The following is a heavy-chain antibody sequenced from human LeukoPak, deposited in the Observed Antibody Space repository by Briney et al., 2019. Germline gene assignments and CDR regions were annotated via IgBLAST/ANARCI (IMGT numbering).Heavy chain of an antibody. V-gene: IGHV1-18*04. J-gene: IGHJ3*02. Sequence: ASVKVSCKASGYTFRNYGISWVRQAPGQGLEWMGWISANNGNTNYAQKFQGRVTMTTDTSTSTAYMELRGLRSDDTAVYYCASDEYRNSSDACDIWGQGTLVAVSS. D-gene: IGHD6-6*01. CDR2: ISANNGNT. CDR3: ASDEYRNSSDACDI. CDR1: GYTFRNYG.